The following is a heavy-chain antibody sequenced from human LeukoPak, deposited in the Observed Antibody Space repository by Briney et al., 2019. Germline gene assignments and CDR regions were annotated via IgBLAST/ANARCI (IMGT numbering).Heavy chain of an antibody. CDR1: GFTFSSYG. CDR2: ISYDGRNK. Sequence: GGSLRLSCAASGFTFSSYGMHWVRQAPGKGLEWVAVISYDGRNKYYADSVKGRFTISRDNSKNTLYLQMNSLRAEDTAVYYCAKQYYYDSSGCFDYWGQGTLVTVSS. D-gene: IGHD3-22*01. CDR3: AKQYYYDSSGCFDY. J-gene: IGHJ4*02. V-gene: IGHV3-30*18.